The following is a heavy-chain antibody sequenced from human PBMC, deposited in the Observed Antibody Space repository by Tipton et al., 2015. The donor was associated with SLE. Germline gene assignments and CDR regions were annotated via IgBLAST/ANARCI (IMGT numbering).Heavy chain of an antibody. D-gene: IGHD2/OR15-2a*01. CDR3: ASRAESAAFHI. V-gene: IGHV3-21*03. J-gene: IGHJ3*02. Sequence: SLRLSCAASGFTFSTYIMNWVRQAPGKGLEWVSSISSCSSYIYYADSVKGRFTISRDNAKNPLYLQMNSLRAEDTAVYYCASRAESAAFHIWGQGTMVTVSS. CDR1: GFTFSTYI. CDR2: ISSCSSYI.